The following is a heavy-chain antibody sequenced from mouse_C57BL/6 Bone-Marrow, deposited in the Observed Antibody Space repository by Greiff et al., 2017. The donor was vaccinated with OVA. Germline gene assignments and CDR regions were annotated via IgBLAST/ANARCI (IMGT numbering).Heavy chain of an antibody. D-gene: IGHD1-1*01. V-gene: IGHV14-4*01. Sequence: EVQLQQSGAELVRPGASVKLSCTASGFNIKDDYMHWVKQRPEQGLEWIGWIDPENGDTEYASKFQGKATITADTSSNTAYLQLSSLTSEDIAVYYCTTPLYYGSFDYWGQGTTLTVSS. CDR1: GFNIKDDY. J-gene: IGHJ2*01. CDR2: IDPENGDT. CDR3: TTPLYYGSFDY.